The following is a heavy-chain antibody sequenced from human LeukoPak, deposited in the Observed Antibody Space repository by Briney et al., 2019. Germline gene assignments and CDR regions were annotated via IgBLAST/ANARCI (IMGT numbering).Heavy chain of an antibody. J-gene: IGHJ5*02. D-gene: IGHD3-10*01. CDR3: ARSGIIHGFGELSAADDWFDP. CDR1: GYTFTSYG. Sequence: ASVKVSCKASGYTFTSYGISWVRQAPGQGLEWMGWISAYNGNTNYAQKLQGRVTMTTDTSTSTAYMELRSLRSDDTAVYYCARSGIIHGFGELSAADDWFDPWGQGTLVTVSS. CDR2: ISAYNGNT. V-gene: IGHV1-18*01.